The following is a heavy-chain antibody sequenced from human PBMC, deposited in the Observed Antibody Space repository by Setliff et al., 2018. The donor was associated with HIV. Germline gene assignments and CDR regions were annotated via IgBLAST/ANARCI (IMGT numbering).Heavy chain of an antibody. CDR1: GYTFTQYY. J-gene: IGHJ4*02. Sequence: ASVKVSCKASGYTFTQYYIHWVRQAPGQGLEWMGIINPSGGSTGYAQKFQGRVTVTSDTSTSTLHMELSSLRSDDTAVYYCARDAGAPGRGNPLDYWGQGTLVTVSS. CDR2: INPSGGST. CDR3: ARDAGAPGRGNPLDY. V-gene: IGHV1-46*01. D-gene: IGHD3-10*01.